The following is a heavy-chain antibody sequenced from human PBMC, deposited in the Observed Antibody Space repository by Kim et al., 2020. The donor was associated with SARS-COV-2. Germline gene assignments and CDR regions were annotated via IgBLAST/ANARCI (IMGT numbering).Heavy chain of an antibody. CDR3: ARVEGWGSGSGYGMDV. V-gene: IGHV1-69*13. CDR1: GGTFSSYA. CDR2: IIPIFGTA. J-gene: IGHJ6*02. Sequence: SVKVSCKASGGTFSSYAISWVRQAPGQGLEWMGGIIPIFGTANYAQKFQGRVTITADESTSTAYMELSSLRSEDTAGYYCARVEGWGSGSGYGMDVWGQGTTVTVSS. D-gene: IGHD3-10*01.